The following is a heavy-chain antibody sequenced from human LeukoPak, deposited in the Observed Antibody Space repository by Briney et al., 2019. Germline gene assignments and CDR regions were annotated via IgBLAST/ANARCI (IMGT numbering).Heavy chain of an antibody. CDR2: IYASGST. CDR1: GGSISSYY. V-gene: IGHV4-4*07. CDR3: ARTGYSSSWRPYYFDY. J-gene: IGHJ4*02. Sequence: PSETLSLTCTVSGGSISSYYWSWVRQPAGKGLEWIGRIYASGSTYYNPSLKSRVTISVDTSKNQFSLKLSSVTAADTAVYYCARTGYSSSWRPYYFDYWGQGTLVTVSS. D-gene: IGHD6-13*01.